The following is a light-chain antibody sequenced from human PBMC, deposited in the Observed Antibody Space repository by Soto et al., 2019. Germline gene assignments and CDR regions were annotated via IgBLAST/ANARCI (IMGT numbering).Light chain of an antibody. J-gene: IGKJ4*01. CDR1: QTVSSY. Sequence: DIQMTQSPSSVSSSIGDTVTITCRASQTVSSYLNWYQQKPGKAPKLLIHASSNLLSGVSSRFRGSGSETYFTLTIVKLQPEDFATYYCQQSFSPPLTFGGGTRV. V-gene: IGKV1-39*01. CDR2: ASS. CDR3: QQSFSPPLT.